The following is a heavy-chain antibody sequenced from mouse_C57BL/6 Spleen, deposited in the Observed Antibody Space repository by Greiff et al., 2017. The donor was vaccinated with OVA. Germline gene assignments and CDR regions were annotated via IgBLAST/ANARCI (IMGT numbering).Heavy chain of an antibody. CDR2: INPYNGGT. Sequence: EVQLQQSGPVLVKPGASVKMSCKASGYTFTDYYMNWVKQSHGKSLEWIGVINPYNGGTSYNQKFKGKATLTVDKSSSTAYMELNSLTSEDSAVYYSARYDEDAMDYWGQGTSVTVSS. CDR3: ARYDEDAMDY. CDR1: GYTFTDYY. V-gene: IGHV1-19*01. D-gene: IGHD2-12*01. J-gene: IGHJ4*01.